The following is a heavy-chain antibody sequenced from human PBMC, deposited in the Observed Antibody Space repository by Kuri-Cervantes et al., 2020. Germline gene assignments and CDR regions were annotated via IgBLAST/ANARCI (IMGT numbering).Heavy chain of an antibody. J-gene: IGHJ4*02. CDR2: ISSSSTI. D-gene: IGHD3-22*01. CDR1: GFTFSDDC. V-gene: IGHV3-69-1*01. CDR3: ASGSSGYYYAQYYFDY. Sequence: GESLKISCAASGFTFSDDCMSWIRQAPGKGLEWVSCISSSSTIYYADSVKGRFTISRDNAKNSLYLQMNSLRAEDTAVYYCASGSSGYYYAQYYFDYWGQGTLVTVSS.